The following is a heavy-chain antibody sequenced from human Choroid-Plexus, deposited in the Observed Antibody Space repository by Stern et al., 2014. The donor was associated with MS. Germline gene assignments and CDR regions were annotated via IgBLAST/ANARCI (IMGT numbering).Heavy chain of an antibody. CDR1: GFTFGSCA. Sequence: QVQLVESGGGVVQPGRPLRLSCVASGFTFGSCAMHWVRQAPGKGLEWVAGVSYDRSNKYYADSVKGRFTISRDNSQNALYMQMSSLRPEDTAVYFCAKDRQYLTYFFDHWGQGSRVTVSS. CDR2: VSYDRSNK. D-gene: IGHD2/OR15-2a*01. V-gene: IGHV3-30*18. CDR3: AKDRQYLTYFFDH. J-gene: IGHJ5*02.